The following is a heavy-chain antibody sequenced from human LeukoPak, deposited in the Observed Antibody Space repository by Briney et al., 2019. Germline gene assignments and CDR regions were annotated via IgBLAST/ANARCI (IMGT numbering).Heavy chain of an antibody. CDR3: VRDAPSVAVAGGPDY. CDR2: ISVYNGNI. CDR1: GYTFTSYG. V-gene: IGHV1-18*01. J-gene: IGHJ4*02. Sequence: GASVKVSCKASGYTFTSYGISWVRQAPGQGLEGMGWISVYNGNIHYAQKLQGRVNMTTDTFPSTAYMELRIPTSDDTAIYYCVRDAPSVAVAGGPDYWGERTLLSASS. D-gene: IGHD6-19*01.